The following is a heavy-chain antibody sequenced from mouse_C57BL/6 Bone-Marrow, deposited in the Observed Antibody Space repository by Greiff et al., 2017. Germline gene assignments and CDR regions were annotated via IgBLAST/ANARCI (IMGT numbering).Heavy chain of an antibody. J-gene: IGHJ4*01. V-gene: IGHV1-64*01. CDR1: GYTFTSYW. Sequence: QVQLQQPGAELVKPGASVKLSCKASGYTFTSYWMHWVKQRPGQGLEWIGMIDPNSGSTNYNEKFKSKATLTVDKSSSTAYMQLSSLTSEDSAVYYCARKGTGTPMDYWGQGTSVTVSS. CDR2: IDPNSGST. CDR3: ARKGTGTPMDY. D-gene: IGHD4-1*01.